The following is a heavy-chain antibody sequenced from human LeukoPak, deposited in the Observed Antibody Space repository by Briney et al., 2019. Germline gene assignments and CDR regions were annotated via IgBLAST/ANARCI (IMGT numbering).Heavy chain of an antibody. CDR3: ARHAGLLAFDI. J-gene: IGHJ3*02. CDR2: IYYSGST. D-gene: IGHD2/OR15-2a*01. Sequence: SETLSLTCTVSGGSISSYYWSWIRQPPGKGLEWIGYIYYSGSTNYNPSLKSRVTISVDTSKNQFSLKLSPVTAADTAVYYCARHAGLLAFDIWGQGTMVTVSS. V-gene: IGHV4-59*08. CDR1: GGSISSYY.